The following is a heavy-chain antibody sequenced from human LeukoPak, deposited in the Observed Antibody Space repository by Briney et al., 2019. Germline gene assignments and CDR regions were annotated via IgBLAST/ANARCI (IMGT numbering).Heavy chain of an antibody. J-gene: IGHJ6*02. V-gene: IGHV3-53*01. CDR3: TRDQRFSFGDVGYYSGTDV. Sequence: GGSLRLSCGASGFTFSSYAMSWVRQAPGTGLEWVSLISSGDDTDYADSVRGRFSISRDKSKNTLYLQMNSLRAEDTAVYYCTRDQRFSFGDVGYYSGTDVWGQGTTVIVSS. CDR1: GFTFSSYA. CDR2: ISSGDDT. D-gene: IGHD2-21*02.